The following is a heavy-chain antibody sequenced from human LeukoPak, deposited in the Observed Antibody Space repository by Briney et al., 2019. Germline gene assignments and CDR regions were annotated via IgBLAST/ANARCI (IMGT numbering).Heavy chain of an antibody. Sequence: SVKVSCKASGGTFSSYAISWVRQAPGQGLEWMGGIIPIFGTANYAQKFQGRVTITADESTSTAYMELSSLRSEDTAVYYCARDRIAAAGTTYYYYGMDVWGQGTTVTVSS. CDR2: IIPIFGTA. V-gene: IGHV1-69*13. CDR1: GGTFSSYA. D-gene: IGHD6-13*01. CDR3: ARDRIAAAGTTYYYYGMDV. J-gene: IGHJ6*02.